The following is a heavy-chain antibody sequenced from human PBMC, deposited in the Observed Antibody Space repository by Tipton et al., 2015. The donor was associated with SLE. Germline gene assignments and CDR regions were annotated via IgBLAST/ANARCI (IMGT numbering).Heavy chain of an antibody. CDR2: IYASGKT. Sequence: LSLTCTVSGGSISSVIYYWSWIRQSAGKELEWIGRIYASGKTNYNPSLERRVTISGDTAKNQFSLRLSSVTAADTAVYYCAGGYFDSSGYFHFDYWGRGTLVTVSS. CDR3: AGGYFDSSGYFHFDY. J-gene: IGHJ4*02. D-gene: IGHD3-22*01. V-gene: IGHV4-61*02. CDR1: GGSISSVIYY.